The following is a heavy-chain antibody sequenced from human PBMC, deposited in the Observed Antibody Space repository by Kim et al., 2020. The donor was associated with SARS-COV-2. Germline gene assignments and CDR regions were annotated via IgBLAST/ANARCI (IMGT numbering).Heavy chain of an antibody. D-gene: IGHD3-16*01. CDR1: GFSINNAW. CDR3: STFSLSASSP. J-gene: IGHJ5*02. Sequence: GGSLRLSCAASGFSINNAWLNWVRQAPGMGLEWLGLINSKTDGGTTDYAAPVKGRFTISRDDSKNTLYLQMNSLKTEDTAVYYCSTFSLSASSPWGQGTLLTVSS. CDR2: INSKTDGGTT. V-gene: IGHV3-15*01.